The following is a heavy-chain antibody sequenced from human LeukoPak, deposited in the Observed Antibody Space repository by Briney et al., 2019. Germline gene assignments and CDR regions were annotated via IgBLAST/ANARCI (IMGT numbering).Heavy chain of an antibody. CDR3: ARSGYSYGSDYYYYGVDV. J-gene: IGHJ6*02. CDR2: IYPGDSDT. CDR1: GYSFTSYW. D-gene: IGHD5-18*01. Sequence: GESLKISCKGSGYSFTSYWIGWVRQMPGKGLEWMGIIYPGDSDTRYSPSFQGQVTISADKSISTAYLQWSSLKASDTAMYYCARSGYSYGSDYYYYGVDVWGQGTTVTVSS. V-gene: IGHV5-51*01.